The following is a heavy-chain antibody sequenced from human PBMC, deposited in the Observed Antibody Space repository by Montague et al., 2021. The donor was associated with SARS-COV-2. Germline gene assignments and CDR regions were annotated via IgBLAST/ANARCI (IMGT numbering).Heavy chain of an antibody. CDR1: GGSISSDY. J-gene: IGHJ4*02. Sequence: SEILSLTCTVSGGSISSDYWTWIRQPPGKGLEWIGFVYYRGNTYYNPSLRGRVTISVDTSSNHFSLTLSSVTAADTAIYYCARHYNHNSRVDSWGQGTLVTVSS. CDR3: ARHYNHNSRVDS. CDR2: VYYRGNT. V-gene: IGHV4-59*08. D-gene: IGHD3-10*01.